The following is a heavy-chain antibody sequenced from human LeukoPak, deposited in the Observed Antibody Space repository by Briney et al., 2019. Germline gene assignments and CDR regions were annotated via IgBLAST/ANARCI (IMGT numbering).Heavy chain of an antibody. Sequence: PGGSLRLSCAASGFTFSSYSMNWVRQAPGKGLDWISYITGSSNTIYYADSVKGRFTISRDNSKNTLYLQMNSLRAEDTAVYYCAREGSGYFDYWGQGTLVTVSS. J-gene: IGHJ4*02. CDR3: AREGSGYFDY. V-gene: IGHV3-48*01. CDR1: GFTFSSYS. CDR2: ITGSSNTI.